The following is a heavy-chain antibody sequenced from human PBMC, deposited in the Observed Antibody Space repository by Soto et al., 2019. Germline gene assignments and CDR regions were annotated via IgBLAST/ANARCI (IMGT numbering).Heavy chain of an antibody. CDR1: GFIFSSYT. V-gene: IGHV3-23*01. J-gene: IGHJ4*02. D-gene: IGHD6-19*01. Sequence: GGSLRLSCAASGFIFSSYTINWVRQAPGKGLEWVSGISGSGGSTYYADSVKGRFTISRDNSKDTMYLQVNSLTAEDTAVYYCAKDTGYSSGRYYFDYWGQGTLVTV. CDR3: AKDTGYSSGRYYFDY. CDR2: ISGSGGST.